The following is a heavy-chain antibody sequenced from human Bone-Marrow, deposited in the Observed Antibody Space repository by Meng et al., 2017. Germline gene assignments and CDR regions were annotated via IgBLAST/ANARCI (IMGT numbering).Heavy chain of an antibody. V-gene: IGHV3-48*03. CDR1: GFTFSSYE. CDR2: ISSSGSTK. Sequence: GGPLRLSCAAPGFTFSSYEMNWVRQAPGKGLEWVSYISSSGSTKYYADAVKGRFTISRDNAKNSLYLQMNSMRAEDTAVYYCAGWGYCTNGVCRKRVFDYWGQGTLVTVSS. D-gene: IGHD2-8*01. CDR3: AGWGYCTNGVCRKRVFDY. J-gene: IGHJ4*02.